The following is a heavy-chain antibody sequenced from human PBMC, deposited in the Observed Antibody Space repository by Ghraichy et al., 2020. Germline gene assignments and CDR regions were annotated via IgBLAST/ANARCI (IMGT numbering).Heavy chain of an antibody. CDR2: ISGSGGST. D-gene: IGHD5-18*01. J-gene: IGHJ6*02. CDR3: AKGQGYSYGYGYYYYGMDV. V-gene: IGHV3-23*01. Sequence: GGSLRLSCAASGFTFSSYAMSWVRQAPGKGLEWVSAISGSGGSTYYADSVKGRFTISRDNSKNTLYLQMNSLRAEDTAVYYCAKGQGYSYGYGYYYYGMDVWGQGTTVTVSS. CDR1: GFTFSSYA.